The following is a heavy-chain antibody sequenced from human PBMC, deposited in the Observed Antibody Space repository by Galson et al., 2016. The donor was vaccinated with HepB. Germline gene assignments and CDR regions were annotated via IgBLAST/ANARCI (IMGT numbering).Heavy chain of an antibody. CDR1: GYTFTSYA. Sequence: SVKVSCKASGYTFTSYAMHWVRQAPGRRLEWMGWINGGNGNTKYSQRFQGRVTITRDTSASTAYMELSSLRSEDTAVYYCAREDEDYYYGMDVWGQGTTVTVSS. V-gene: IGHV1-3*01. CDR2: INGGNGNT. CDR3: AREDEDYYYGMDV. J-gene: IGHJ6*02.